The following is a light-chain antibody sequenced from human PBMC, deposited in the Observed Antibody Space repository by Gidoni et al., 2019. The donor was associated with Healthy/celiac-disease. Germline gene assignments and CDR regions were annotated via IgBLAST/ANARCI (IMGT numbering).Light chain of an antibody. CDR3: SSYTSSSTPVV. V-gene: IGLV2-18*02. J-gene: IGLJ2*01. CDR1: SCDVGSYNR. Sequence: QSALTQPPSVSGSPGQSVTISCTGTSCDVGSYNRVSWYHQPPGTAPKLMIYEVSNRPSGVPDRFSGSKSGNTASLTISGLQAEDEADYYCSSYTSSSTPVVFGGGTKLTVL. CDR2: EVS.